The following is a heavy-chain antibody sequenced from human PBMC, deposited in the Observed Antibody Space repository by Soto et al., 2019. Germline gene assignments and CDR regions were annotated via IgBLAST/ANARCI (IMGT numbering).Heavy chain of an antibody. CDR1: GGTVSAYT. CDR3: ARENGTSSLDY. CDR2: IISILDIP. D-gene: IGHD6-6*01. Sequence: QVQLVQSGAEVKKPGSSVKVSCEASGGTVSAYTINWVRQAPGQGLEWMGRIISILDIPNYAQKFQGRLTIIADTPTSTTYMELRNLRSEDTATYYCARENGTSSLDYWGQGTLVTVSS. V-gene: IGHV1-69*02. J-gene: IGHJ4*02.